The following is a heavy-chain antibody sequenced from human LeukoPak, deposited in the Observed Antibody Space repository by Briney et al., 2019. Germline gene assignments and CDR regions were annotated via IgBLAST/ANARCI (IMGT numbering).Heavy chain of an antibody. J-gene: IGHJ6*02. CDR3: ARDGWSGYFMSPSYYYYGMDV. D-gene: IGHD3-3*01. CDR1: GYTFTSYY. V-gene: IGHV1-69*13. CDR2: IIPILGTA. Sequence: ASVKVSCKASGYTFTSYYMHWVRQAPGQGLEWMGGIIPILGTANYAQKFQGRVTITADESTSTAYMELSSLRSEDTAVYYCARDGWSGYFMSPSYYYYGMDVWGQGTTVTVSS.